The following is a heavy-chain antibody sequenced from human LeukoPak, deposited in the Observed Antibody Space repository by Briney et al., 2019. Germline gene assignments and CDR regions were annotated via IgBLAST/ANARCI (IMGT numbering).Heavy chain of an antibody. Sequence: AGGSLRLSCAASGFTFSSHSMNWVRQAPGKGLEWVSVIYSGGSTYYADSVKGRFTISRDNSKNTLYLQMNSLRAEDTAVYYCARENYGDFDAFDMWGQGTMVTVSS. J-gene: IGHJ3*02. CDR2: IYSGGST. D-gene: IGHD4-17*01. CDR1: GFTFSSHS. CDR3: ARENYGDFDAFDM. V-gene: IGHV3-53*01.